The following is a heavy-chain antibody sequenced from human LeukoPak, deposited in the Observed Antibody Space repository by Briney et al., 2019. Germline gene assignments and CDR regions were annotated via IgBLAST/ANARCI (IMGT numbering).Heavy chain of an antibody. D-gene: IGHD2-21*02. J-gene: IGHJ4*02. Sequence: SETLSLTCTVSGGSISSSSYYWSWIRQPPGKGLECIGYTSYSGSTDYSPSLKSRVTISLDTSKNQFSLRMTSVTAADTAVYYCARTARVFDYWGPRILVTVSS. CDR1: GGSISSSSYY. CDR2: TSYSGST. CDR3: ARTARVFDY. V-gene: IGHV4-61*01.